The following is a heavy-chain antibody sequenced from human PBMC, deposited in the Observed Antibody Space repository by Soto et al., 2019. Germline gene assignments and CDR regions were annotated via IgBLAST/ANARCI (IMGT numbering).Heavy chain of an antibody. CDR2: ISYDGSNK. V-gene: IGHV3-30*18. J-gene: IGHJ4*02. D-gene: IGHD3-9*01. Sequence: QVQLVESGGGVVQPGRSLRLSCAASGFTFSSYGMHWVRQAPGKGLEWVAVISYDGSNKYYADSVKGRFTISRDNSKNTLYLQMNSLRAEDTAVYYCAKDHMPDMLTGNDYWGQGTLVTVSS. CDR1: GFTFSSYG. CDR3: AKDHMPDMLTGNDY.